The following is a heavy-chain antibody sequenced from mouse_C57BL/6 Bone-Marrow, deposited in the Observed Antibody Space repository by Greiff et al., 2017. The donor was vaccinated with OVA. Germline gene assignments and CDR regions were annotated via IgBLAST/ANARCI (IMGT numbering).Heavy chain of an antibody. CDR3: ASVDDGYAMDY. Sequence: VQLQQSGPELVKPGASVKISCKASGYSFTGYYMHWVKQSSEKSLEWIGEINPSTGGTSYTQKFKGKATLTVDKSSSTAYTRLKGLTSEDAAVYYCASVDDGYAMDYWGQGTSVTVSA. CDR2: INPSTGGT. V-gene: IGHV1-43*01. D-gene: IGHD2-12*01. CDR1: GYSFTGYY. J-gene: IGHJ4*01.